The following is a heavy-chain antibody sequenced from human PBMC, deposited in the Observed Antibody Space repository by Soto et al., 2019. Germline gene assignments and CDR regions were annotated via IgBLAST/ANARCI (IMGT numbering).Heavy chain of an antibody. D-gene: IGHD3-3*01. CDR3: TRDRFDFWSGLSNYYYYGMDV. J-gene: IGHJ6*02. Sequence: PGGSLRLSCTASGFNFGDYGISWFRQAPGKGLEWVGFIRSKAYGGTTEYAASVKGRFTISRDDSKSIAYLQMNSLKTEDTAVYYCTRDRFDFWSGLSNYYYYGMDVWGQGTTVTVSS. CDR1: GFNFGDYG. CDR2: IRSKAYGGTT. V-gene: IGHV3-49*03.